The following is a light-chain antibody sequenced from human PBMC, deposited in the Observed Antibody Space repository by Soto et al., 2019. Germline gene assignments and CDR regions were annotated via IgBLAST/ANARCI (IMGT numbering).Light chain of an antibody. V-gene: IGKV1-9*01. Sequence: IQLTQSPSSLSASVGDRVTITCQASQGISSFLAWYQQKPGRAPNLLIYAASSLQSGVPSRFSGSGSGTDFTLTISSLQPEDFATYYCQQLSSYPITFGQGTRLEIK. J-gene: IGKJ5*01. CDR1: QGISSF. CDR2: AAS. CDR3: QQLSSYPIT.